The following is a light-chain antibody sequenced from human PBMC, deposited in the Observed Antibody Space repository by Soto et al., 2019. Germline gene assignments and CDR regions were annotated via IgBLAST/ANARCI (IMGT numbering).Light chain of an antibody. CDR3: CSYAGGSIV. CDR2: EVS. J-gene: IGLJ3*02. V-gene: IGLV2-23*02. Sequence: QSVLTQPASVSGSPGQSITISCTGTSSDVGSYNLVSWYQQHPGKAPKLMIYEVSKRPSGVSNRFSGSKSGNTASLTISGLQAEDEADYYCCSYAGGSIVFGGGTKLTVL. CDR1: SSDVGSYNL.